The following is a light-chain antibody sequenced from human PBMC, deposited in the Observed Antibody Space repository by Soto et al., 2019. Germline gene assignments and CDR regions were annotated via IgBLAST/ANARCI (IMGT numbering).Light chain of an antibody. CDR2: AAS. CDR1: QNVRSD. CDR3: QQYNIWRT. V-gene: IGKV3-15*01. Sequence: EIVMTQSPATLSVSPGERATLSCRASQNVRSDLAWYQQKPGQAPRLLIYAASTRATGIPARFSGSGSGTDFTLTISSLQSEDFAVYYCQQYNIWRTFGQGTKVEI. J-gene: IGKJ1*01.